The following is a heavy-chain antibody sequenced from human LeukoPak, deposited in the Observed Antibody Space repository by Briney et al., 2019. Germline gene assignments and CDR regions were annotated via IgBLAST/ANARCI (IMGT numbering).Heavy chain of an antibody. D-gene: IGHD6-13*01. CDR3: ARGQVYSSSWGDYYYGMDV. CDR1: GYTFTSYD. Sequence: ASVKVSCKASGYTFTSYDINWVRRATGQGLEWMGWMNPNSGNTGYAQKFQGRVTMTRNTSISTAYMELSSLRSEDTAVYYCARGQVYSSSWGDYYYGMDVWGQGTTVTVPS. V-gene: IGHV1-8*01. CDR2: MNPNSGNT. J-gene: IGHJ6*02.